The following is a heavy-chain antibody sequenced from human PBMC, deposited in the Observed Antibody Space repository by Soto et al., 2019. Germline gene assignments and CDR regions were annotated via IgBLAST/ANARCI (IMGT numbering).Heavy chain of an antibody. CDR3: AKGPTPFDY. CDR2: INGGDAST. J-gene: IGHJ4*02. V-gene: IGHV3-23*01. Sequence: EVQLLESGGGLVQPGGSLRLSCAASGFTFSSYAMSWVRQAPGKGLEWVSTINGGDASTSYADSVKGRFAISRDNSKNTLYLRMNSLRAEDTALYYCAKGPTPFDYWGQGTLVTVSS. CDR1: GFTFSSYA.